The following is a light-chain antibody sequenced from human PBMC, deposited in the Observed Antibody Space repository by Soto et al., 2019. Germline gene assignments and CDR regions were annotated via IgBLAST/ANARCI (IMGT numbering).Light chain of an antibody. CDR1: QSVSSTY. V-gene: IGKV3-20*01. CDR3: QQYGNSIYT. CDR2: GAS. Sequence: EIVLTQSPGTLSLSPGERATLSCRASQSVSSTYLAWYQQKPGQAPRLLIYGASSRATGIPDRFSGSWSGTDFTLTISRLEPEDFAVYYCQQYGNSIYTFGQGTKLEIK. J-gene: IGKJ2*01.